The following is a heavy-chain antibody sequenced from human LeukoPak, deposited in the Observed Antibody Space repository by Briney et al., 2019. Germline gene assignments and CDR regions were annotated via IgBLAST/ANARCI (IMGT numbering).Heavy chain of an antibody. V-gene: IGHV3-74*01. CDR3: ARYYYVSGTYRTFDY. J-gene: IGHJ4*02. D-gene: IGHD3-10*01. CDR2: IDNTGDST. Sequence: GGSLTLSCAASGFTFSNSWMHWVRQAPGKGLVWVSRIDNTGDSTLYADSVKGGFTISRDNAKHTLYLQMNSLRLKDTAVYFCARYYYVSGTYRTFDYWGQGTLVTVSS. CDR1: GFTFSNSW.